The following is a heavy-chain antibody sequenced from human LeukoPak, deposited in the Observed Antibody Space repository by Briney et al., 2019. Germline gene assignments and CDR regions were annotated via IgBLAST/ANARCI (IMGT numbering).Heavy chain of an antibody. V-gene: IGHV3-66*01. J-gene: IGHJ4*02. CDR2: IYSGGST. CDR3: ARGYTYQLVDY. CDR1: GFTVSSNY. D-gene: IGHD2-2*01. Sequence: GGSLRLSCAASGFTVSSNYMSWVRQAPGKGLEWVSVIYSGGSTYYADSVKGRFTISRDNSKNTLYLQMNSLRVEDTAVYYCARGYTYQLVDYWGQGTLVTVSS.